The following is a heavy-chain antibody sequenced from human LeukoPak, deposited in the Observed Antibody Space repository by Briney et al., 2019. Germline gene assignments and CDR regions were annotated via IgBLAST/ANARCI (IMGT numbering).Heavy chain of an antibody. CDR1: GYTFTAYY. CDR2: INPTSGGT. V-gene: IGHV1-2*02. Sequence: ASVKVSCKASGYTFTAYYMHWVRQAPGQGLEWMGWINPTSGGTNYAQKFQDRVTMTRDTSMATVYMELSRLTSDDTAVYYCARDVFAAYSTHHKFDPWGQGTLVTVSS. J-gene: IGHJ5*02. CDR3: ARDVFAAYSTHHKFDP. D-gene: IGHD6-13*01.